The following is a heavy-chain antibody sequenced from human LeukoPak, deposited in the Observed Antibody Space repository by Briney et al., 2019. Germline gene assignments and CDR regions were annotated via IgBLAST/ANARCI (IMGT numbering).Heavy chain of an antibody. CDR1: GGSFSGYY. CDR2: INHSGST. J-gene: IGHJ4*02. V-gene: IGHV4-34*01. CDR3: ARRRGYSGYPLDY. D-gene: IGHD5-12*01. Sequence: SETLSLTCAVYGGSFSGYYWSWIRQPPGKGLEWIGEINHSGSTNYNPSLKSRVTISVDTSKNQFSLKLSSVTAADTAVYYCARRRGYSGYPLDYWGQGTLVTVSS.